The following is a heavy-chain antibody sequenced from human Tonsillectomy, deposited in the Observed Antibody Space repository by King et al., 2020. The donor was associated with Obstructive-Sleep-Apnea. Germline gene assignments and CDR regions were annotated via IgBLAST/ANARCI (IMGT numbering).Heavy chain of an antibody. J-gene: IGHJ3*02. CDR1: GFTFSSYW. CDR2: IAGNGGQK. CDR3: ARDANYFDGSGYFDAFDI. D-gene: IGHD3-22*01. V-gene: IGHV3-7*01. Sequence: QLVESGGGLVQPGGSLRLSCAASGFTFSSYWMTWVRQAPGKGLEWVANIAGNGGQKYYVDSVKGRFTISRDNAKNSLFLQMNSLRAEDTAMYFCARDANYFDGSGYFDAFDIWGQGTTVTVSS.